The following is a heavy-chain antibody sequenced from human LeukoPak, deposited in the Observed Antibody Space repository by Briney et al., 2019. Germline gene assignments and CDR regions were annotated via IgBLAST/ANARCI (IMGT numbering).Heavy chain of an antibody. V-gene: IGHV1-8*03. CDR2: MNPNSGNT. CDR3: ARAGDSVGVSLYYYYYYMDV. D-gene: IGHD1-26*01. J-gene: IGHJ6*03. CDR1: GYTFTSYD. Sequence: ASVKVSCKASGYTFTSYDINWVRQATGQGLEWMGWMNPNSGNTGYAQKFQGRVTITRNTSISTAYMELSSLRSEDTAVYYCARAGDSVGVSLYYYYYYMDVWGKGTTVTVSS.